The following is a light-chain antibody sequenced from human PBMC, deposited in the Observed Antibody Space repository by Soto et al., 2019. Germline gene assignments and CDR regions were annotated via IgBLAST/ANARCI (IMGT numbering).Light chain of an antibody. J-gene: IGLJ1*01. Sequence: LTQPASVSGSPGESITISCTGTSSDVGGYNSVSWYQHHPGKAPKLILYGVGDRPSGVSYRFSGSKSGNTAFLTISGLQAADEADYFCSSFTSSMTNVFGSGTKVTVL. V-gene: IGLV2-14*03. CDR2: GVG. CDR3: SSFTSSMTNV. CDR1: SSDVGGYNS.